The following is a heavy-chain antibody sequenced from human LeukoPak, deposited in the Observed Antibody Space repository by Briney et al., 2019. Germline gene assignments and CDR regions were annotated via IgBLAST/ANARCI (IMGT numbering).Heavy chain of an antibody. D-gene: IGHD3-10*01. CDR3: ARHGPITMVRGFDP. CDR1: GYSFTSYW. Sequence: RGESLKIPCKGSGYSFTSYWISWVRQMPGKGLEWMGRIDPSDSYTNYSPSFQGHVTISADKSISTAYLQWSSLKASDTAMYYCARHGPITMVRGFDPWGQGTLVTVSS. CDR2: IDPSDSYT. J-gene: IGHJ5*02. V-gene: IGHV5-10-1*01.